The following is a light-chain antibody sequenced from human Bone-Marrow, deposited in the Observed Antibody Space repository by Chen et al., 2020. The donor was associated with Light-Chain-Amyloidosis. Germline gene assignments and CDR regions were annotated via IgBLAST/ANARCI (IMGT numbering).Light chain of an antibody. Sequence: QSVLTQPPSVSAAPGQRVTISCSGSTSNIGNNYVSWYQQLPGTAPKLLIYDNNRRPSGIPDRFSASKSGTSATLGITRLQTEDEADYYCGAWDSSLSAGLFGGGTKLTVL. CDR2: DNN. CDR1: TSNIGNNY. J-gene: IGLJ2*01. V-gene: IGLV1-51*01. CDR3: GAWDSSLSAGL.